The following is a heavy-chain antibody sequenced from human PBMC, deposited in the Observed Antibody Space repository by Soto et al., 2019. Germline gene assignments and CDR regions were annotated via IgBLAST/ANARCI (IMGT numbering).Heavy chain of an antibody. J-gene: IGHJ5*02. V-gene: IGHV4-61*01. D-gene: IGHD2-2*01. CDR2: IYYSGST. CDR1: GGSVSSGSYY. CDR3: AMEQIVVVPAAIAWFDP. Sequence: PSETLSLTCTVSGGSVSSGSYYWSWIRQPPGKGLGWIGYIYYSGSTNYNPSLKSRVTISVDTSKNQFSLKLSSVTAADTAVYYCAMEQIVVVPAAIAWFDPWGQGTLVTVSS.